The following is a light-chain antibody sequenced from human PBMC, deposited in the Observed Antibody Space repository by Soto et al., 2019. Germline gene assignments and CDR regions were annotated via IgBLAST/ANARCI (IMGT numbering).Light chain of an antibody. J-gene: IGKJ2*01. CDR2: GAS. CDR1: QSVSSSY. V-gene: IGKV3-20*01. Sequence: EIVLTQSPGTLSLSPGERATLSCRASQSVSSSYLAWYQQKPGQAPRLLIYGASSRATGIPDRFSGSGSGTDFTLTISRLEPEDFAVYYYQQYGSSLTFGQATKLEIK. CDR3: QQYGSSLT.